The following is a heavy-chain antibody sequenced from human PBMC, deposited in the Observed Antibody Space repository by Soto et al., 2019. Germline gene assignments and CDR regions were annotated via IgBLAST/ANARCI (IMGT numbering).Heavy chain of an antibody. J-gene: IGHJ6*02. CDR3: TGHAAVAVIRHGMAV. V-gene: IGHV4-59*01. D-gene: IGHD6-19*01. CDR1: GGSINNYY. Sequence: QVQLQESGPGLVKPSETLSLTCTVSGGSINNYYWSWIRQPPGKGLEWSGYIFYLGNTIYYPALNSRVTVLVGTSNNQFSLKLSAVTAADTAVYYCTGHAAVAVIRHGMAVWGQGTTVTVSS. CDR2: IFYLGNT.